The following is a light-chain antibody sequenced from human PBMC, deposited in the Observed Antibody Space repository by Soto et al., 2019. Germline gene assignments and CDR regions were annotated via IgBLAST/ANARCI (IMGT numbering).Light chain of an antibody. CDR2: GAS. Sequence: DIVLTHSPGTLSLSPGERATLSCRASQSVRNTYLAWYQQKPGQAPRLLFFGASSRATGIPDRFRGSGSGTDFTLTISRLEPEDVAVYYCQQYASSRRTFGQGTKVDIK. V-gene: IGKV3-20*01. J-gene: IGKJ1*01. CDR3: QQYASSRRT. CDR1: QSVRNTY.